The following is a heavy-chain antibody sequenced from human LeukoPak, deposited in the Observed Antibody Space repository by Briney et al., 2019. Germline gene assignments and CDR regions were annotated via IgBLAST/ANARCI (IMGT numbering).Heavy chain of an antibody. Sequence: PSETLSLTCTVSGGSISSSSYYWGWIRQPPGKGLEWIESIYYSGSTYYNPSLKSRVTISVDTSKNQFSLKLSSVTAADTAVYYCARRAGAFDYWGQGTLVTVSS. CDR3: ARRAGAFDY. J-gene: IGHJ4*02. D-gene: IGHD1-26*01. CDR2: IYYSGST. V-gene: IGHV4-39*01. CDR1: GGSISSSSYY.